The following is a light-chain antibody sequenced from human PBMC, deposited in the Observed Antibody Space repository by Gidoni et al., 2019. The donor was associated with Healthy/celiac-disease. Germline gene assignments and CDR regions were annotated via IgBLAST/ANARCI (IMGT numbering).Light chain of an antibody. CDR1: QSISSY. CDR2: AAS. Sequence: DIQMTQSPSSLSASVGDIVTSTCRASQSISSYLNWSQQKPGKAPKLLIYAASSLQSGVPSRFSGSGSGTDFTLSITSLQPEDFATYYCQQSYSTPPTFGQGTKLEIK. J-gene: IGKJ2*01. V-gene: IGKV1-39*01. CDR3: QQSYSTPPT.